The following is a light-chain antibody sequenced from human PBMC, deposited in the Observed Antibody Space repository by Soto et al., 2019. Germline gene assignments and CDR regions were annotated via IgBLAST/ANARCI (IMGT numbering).Light chain of an antibody. CDR2: GAS. Sequence: EIVLTQSPCTLSLSPGERATLSCRASQSVTSSYLAWYQQKPGQAPRLLIYGASSRATGIPDRFSGSGSGTDFTLTIGSLQSEDFAVYYCQQYNDWPWTFGQGTKVDIK. V-gene: IGKV3-20*01. CDR1: QSVTSSY. CDR3: QQYNDWPWT. J-gene: IGKJ1*01.